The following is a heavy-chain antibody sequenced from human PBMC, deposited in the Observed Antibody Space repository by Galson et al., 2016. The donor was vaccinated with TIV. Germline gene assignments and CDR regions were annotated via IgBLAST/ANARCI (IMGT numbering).Heavy chain of an antibody. V-gene: IGHV4-31*03. D-gene: IGHD6-13*01. CDR3: ARVPLADSSTWSYVRFDP. J-gene: IGHJ5*02. Sequence: TLSLTCTVSGGSISSTTYYWSWIRQHPGKGLEWIGYIYYSGSTYYNPSLKSRVTISVDTSKNQFSLKLSSVPAADTAVYYCARVPLADSSTWSYVRFDPWGQGTLVTVSS. CDR2: IYYSGST. CDR1: GGSISSTTYY.